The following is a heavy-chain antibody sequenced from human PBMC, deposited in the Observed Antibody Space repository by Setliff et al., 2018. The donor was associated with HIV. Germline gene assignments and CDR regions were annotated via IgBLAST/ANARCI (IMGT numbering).Heavy chain of an antibody. D-gene: IGHD3-16*02. CDR1: GYSLTELS. V-gene: IGHV1-69*13. CDR2: ITPISGTA. CDR3: VRGGQYYRSTYYYYYMDV. Sequence: SVKVSCKVSGYSLTELSMHWVRQAPGKGLEWMGGITPISGTANYAQKFQGRVTIAADEFTSTAYMELSSLRSEDTAVYYCVRGGQYYRSTYYYYYMDVWGKGTTVTVSS. J-gene: IGHJ6*03.